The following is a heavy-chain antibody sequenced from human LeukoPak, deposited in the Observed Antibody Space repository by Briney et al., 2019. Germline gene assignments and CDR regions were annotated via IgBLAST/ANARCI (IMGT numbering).Heavy chain of an antibody. V-gene: IGHV4-59*08. CDR3: AREQLGPLGYYYYYMDV. CDR1: GGSISSYY. CDR2: IYYSGST. Sequence: SETLSLTCTVSGGSISSYYWSWIRQPPGKGLEWIGYIYYSGSTNYNPSLKSRVTISVDTSKNQFSLKLSSVTAADTAVYYCAREQLGPLGYYYYYMDVWGKGTTVTISS. D-gene: IGHD6-13*01. J-gene: IGHJ6*03.